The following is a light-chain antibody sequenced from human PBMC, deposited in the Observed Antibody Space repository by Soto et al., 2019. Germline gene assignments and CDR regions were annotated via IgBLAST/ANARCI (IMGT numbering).Light chain of an antibody. V-gene: IGKV3-15*01. Sequence: EIVMKQPPATLSGSAGERATHSCRASQSVLSNLAWYQQKPGQSPRLLIYGASTRATGIPARFSGSGSGTDFTLTSSTLEPGDFAVYSCPQHSHWPPWTFGQGTKVDI. CDR1: QSVLSN. CDR2: GAS. J-gene: IGKJ1*01. CDR3: PQHSHWPPWT.